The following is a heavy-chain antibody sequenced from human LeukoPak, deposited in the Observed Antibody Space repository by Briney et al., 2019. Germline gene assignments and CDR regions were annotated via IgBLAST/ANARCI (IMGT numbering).Heavy chain of an antibody. J-gene: IGHJ4*02. V-gene: IGHV3-30*18. Sequence: QTGGSLRLSCAASGFTFSSYGMHWVRQAPGKGLEWVAVISYDGSNKYYADSVKGRFTISRDNSKNTLDLQMNSLRAEDTAVYYCAKDPYSSGWYVRPYYFDYWGKGTLVTVSS. CDR1: GFTFSSYG. D-gene: IGHD6-19*01. CDR3: AKDPYSSGWYVRPYYFDY. CDR2: ISYDGSNK.